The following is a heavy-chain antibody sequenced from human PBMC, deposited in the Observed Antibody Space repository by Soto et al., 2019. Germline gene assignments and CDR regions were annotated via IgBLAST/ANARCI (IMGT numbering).Heavy chain of an antibody. Sequence: QVPLVESGGGVVQPGKSLRLSCAASGFSFSSYGMHWVRQAPGKGLEWVAVIWYDGSNEDYADSVKGRFAISRDNSKHTLYLQMNSLRADDTAVYYCARDRDYYDNSGYALDIWGQGTVVTVSS. V-gene: IGHV3-33*01. J-gene: IGHJ3*02. CDR2: IWYDGSNE. CDR3: ARDRDYYDNSGYALDI. D-gene: IGHD3-22*01. CDR1: GFSFSSYG.